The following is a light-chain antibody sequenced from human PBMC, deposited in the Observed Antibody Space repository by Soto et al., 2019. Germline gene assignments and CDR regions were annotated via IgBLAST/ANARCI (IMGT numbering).Light chain of an antibody. J-gene: IGKJ4*01. CDR2: DAS. CDR1: QDITNY. Sequence: DTQMTQSPSSLSASVGDRVTITCQASQDITNYLNWYQQKPGKAPKLLICDASNLETGVPSRFSGSGSGTYFTFTISSLQPEDIATYYCQQSNGLPTFGGGTKVEIK. V-gene: IGKV1-33*01. CDR3: QQSNGLPT.